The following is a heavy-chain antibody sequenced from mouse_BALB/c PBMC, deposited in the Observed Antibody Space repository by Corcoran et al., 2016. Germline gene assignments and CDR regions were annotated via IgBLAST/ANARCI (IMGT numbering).Heavy chain of an antibody. V-gene: IGHV3-6*02. CDR3: ARVIGNYYAMDY. CDR1: GYSITIGYY. J-gene: IGHJ4*01. CDR2: ISYDGNN. D-gene: IGHD2-14*01. Sequence: DVQLQESGPGLVKPSQSLSLTCSVTGYSITIGYYWNWIRQFPGNKLEWMGYISYDGNNNYNPSLKNRISITRDTSKNQFFLKLNSVTTEDTATYYCARVIGNYYAMDYWGQGTSVTFSS.